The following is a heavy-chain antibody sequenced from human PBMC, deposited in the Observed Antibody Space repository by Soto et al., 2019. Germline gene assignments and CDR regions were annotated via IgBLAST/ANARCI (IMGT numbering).Heavy chain of an antibody. CDR1: GFTFSSYS. Sequence: EVQLVESGGGLVKPGGSLRLSCAASGFTFSSYSMNWVRQAPGKGLEWVSSISSSSSYIYYADSVKGRFTISRDNAKNSLYLQMNRLRAEDTAVYYCARTNGATTEDAFDIWGQGTMVTVSS. D-gene: IGHD5-12*01. CDR3: ARTNGATTEDAFDI. V-gene: IGHV3-21*01. CDR2: ISSSSSYI. J-gene: IGHJ3*02.